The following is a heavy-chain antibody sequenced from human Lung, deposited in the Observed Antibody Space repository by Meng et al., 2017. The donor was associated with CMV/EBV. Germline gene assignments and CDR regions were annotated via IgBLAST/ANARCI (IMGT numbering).Heavy chain of an antibody. J-gene: IGHJ4*02. CDR3: ARGVRSNSMIVESYYFDS. D-gene: IGHD3-22*01. Sequence: GGSLRLXCAASGFTFSTYAMSWVRQRAGKGLEWVSSIGAPADTHYPDPVKGRFIISREDAKNSLYLQLNSLRAEDTAVYYCARGVRSNSMIVESYYFDSWXQGTLVTVSS. V-gene: IGHV3-13*01. CDR1: GFTFSTYA. CDR2: IGAPADT.